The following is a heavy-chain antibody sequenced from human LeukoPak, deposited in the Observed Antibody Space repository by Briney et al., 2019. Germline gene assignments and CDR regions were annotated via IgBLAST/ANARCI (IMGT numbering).Heavy chain of an antibody. V-gene: IGHV1-2*02. D-gene: IGHD2-2*01. J-gene: IGHJ6*02. CDR2: INANSGGT. CDR1: GYTFTGYY. Sequence: GASVKVSCKASGYTFTGYYMHWVRQAPAQGLEWMGWINANSGGTNYAQKFQGRVTITADKSTSTAYLELSSLRSEDTAVYYCARDRRDIVVVPAARDGMDVWGQGTTVPVSS. CDR3: ARDRRDIVVVPAARDGMDV.